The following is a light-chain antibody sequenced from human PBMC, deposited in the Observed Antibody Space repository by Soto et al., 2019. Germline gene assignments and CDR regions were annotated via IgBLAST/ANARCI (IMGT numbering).Light chain of an antibody. J-gene: IGKJ4*01. Sequence: EIVMTQSPATLFVSPGERATLSCRASQSVSSNLAWYQQKPGQAPRLLIYGASTRATGIPARFSGSGSGTEFTLLISSLQSEDFAVYYCQQYNNWPPLTFGGGTKVEIK. CDR3: QQYNNWPPLT. CDR1: QSVSSN. V-gene: IGKV3-15*01. CDR2: GAS.